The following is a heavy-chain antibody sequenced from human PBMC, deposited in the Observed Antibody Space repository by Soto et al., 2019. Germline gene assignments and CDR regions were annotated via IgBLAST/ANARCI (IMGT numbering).Heavy chain of an antibody. CDR2: INLDGSEK. CDR1: GFTFRTYW. J-gene: IGHJ6*02. V-gene: IGHV3-7*05. D-gene: IGHD5-18*01. CDR3: ARDGSTSWYSYDYHGMAV. Sequence: EVPLVESGGGLVQPGGSLRLSCAASGFTFRTYWLSWVRQVPGKGLEWVANINLDGSEKNYVDSVKGRFTISRDNARNSLYLQMSSLSAEDAALYYCARDGSTSWYSYDYHGMAVWGQWTTVTVSS.